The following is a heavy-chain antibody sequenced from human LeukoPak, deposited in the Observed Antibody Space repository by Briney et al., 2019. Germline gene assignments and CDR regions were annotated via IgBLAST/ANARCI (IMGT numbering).Heavy chain of an antibody. Sequence: GGSLRLSFAASGFTFSDYYMLWIRQAPGKGLEWVSYISRSSSTYYADSVKGRFTISRDNSKNTLYLQMNSLRAEDTAVYYCAKKIVVAGTRGFDYWGQG. J-gene: IGHJ4*02. CDR3: AKKIVVAGTRGFDY. V-gene: IGHV3-69-1*01. CDR2: ISRSSST. CDR1: GFTFSDYY. D-gene: IGHD6-19*01.